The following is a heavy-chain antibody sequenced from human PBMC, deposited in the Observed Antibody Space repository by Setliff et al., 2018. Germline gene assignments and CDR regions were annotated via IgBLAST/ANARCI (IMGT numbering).Heavy chain of an antibody. D-gene: IGHD1-26*01. CDR2: SNPNSGDT. CDR3: AGSPPRTTGSPYLGYYYYYIDY. J-gene: IGHJ6*03. V-gene: IGHV1-2*02. CDR1: GNRFTDSI. Sequence: ASVKVSCKASGNRFTDSILHWVRPAPGQGLDGMGWSNPNSGDTQSAQKFQGRVTMTRDTYINTAYMELSSLRYDDTAVYYCAGSPPRTTGSPYLGYYYYYIDYWGKGTTFTVAS.